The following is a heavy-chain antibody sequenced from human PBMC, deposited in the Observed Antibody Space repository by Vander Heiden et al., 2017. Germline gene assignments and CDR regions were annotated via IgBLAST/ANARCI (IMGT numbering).Heavy chain of an antibody. Sequence: QLQLQESGPGLVKPSETLSLTCTVSDGPIRSSSYYWGWIRQPPGKGLEWIGSIYYSGGTYYNPSLKSRVTISVDTSKNQFSLKLSSVTAADTAVYYCARRGGSGSYSDYWGQGTLVTVSS. V-gene: IGHV4-39*01. CDR1: DGPIRSSSYY. D-gene: IGHD1-26*01. CDR3: ARRGGSGSYSDY. CDR2: IYYSGGT. J-gene: IGHJ4*02.